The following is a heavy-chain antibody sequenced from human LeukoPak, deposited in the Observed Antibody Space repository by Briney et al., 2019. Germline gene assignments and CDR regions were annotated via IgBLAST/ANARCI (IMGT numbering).Heavy chain of an antibody. CDR2: IIPIFGIA. CDR3: ARDTYYYDSSGYYFDY. J-gene: IGHJ4*02. Sequence: ASVKVSCKASGGTFSSYAISWARQAPGQGLEWMGRIIPIFGIANYAQKFQGRVTITADKSTSTAYMELSSLRSEDTAVYYCARDTYYYDSSGYYFDYWGQGTLVTVSS. CDR1: GGTFSSYA. V-gene: IGHV1-69*04. D-gene: IGHD3-22*01.